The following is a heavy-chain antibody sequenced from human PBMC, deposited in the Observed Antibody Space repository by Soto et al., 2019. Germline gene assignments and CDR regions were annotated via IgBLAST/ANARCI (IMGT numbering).Heavy chain of an antibody. CDR2: IYPGDSDT. V-gene: IGHV5-51*01. D-gene: IGHD2-21*02. J-gene: IGHJ6*02. Sequence: GVSLTISCKGSGYSFTSYWIGLVRQMPGKGLEWMGIIYPGDSDTRYSPSFQGQVTISADKSISTAYLQWSSLKASDTAVYYCARDLWGYCGVDCYPLDVWGQGTTVTVSS. CDR3: ARDLWGYCGVDCYPLDV. CDR1: GYSFTSYW.